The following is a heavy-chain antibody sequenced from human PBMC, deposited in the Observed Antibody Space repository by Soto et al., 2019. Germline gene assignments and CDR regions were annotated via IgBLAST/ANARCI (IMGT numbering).Heavy chain of an antibody. J-gene: IGHJ5*02. CDR2: IYYSGST. D-gene: IGHD5-12*01. Sequence: SETLSLTCTVSGGSISSYYWSWIRQPPGKGLEWIGYIYYSGSTNYNPSLKSRVTISVDTSKNQFSLKLSSVTAADTAVYYCARGNEMATIMRDWFDPWGQGTLVTVSS. CDR3: ARGNEMATIMRDWFDP. CDR1: GGSISSYY. V-gene: IGHV4-59*01.